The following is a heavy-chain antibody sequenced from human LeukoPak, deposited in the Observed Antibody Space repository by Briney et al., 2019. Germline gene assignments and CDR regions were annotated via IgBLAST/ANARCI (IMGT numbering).Heavy chain of an antibody. J-gene: IGHJ4*02. D-gene: IGHD4-23*01. CDR3: AREAVVPGDY. Sequence: KFQGRVTITRDTSASTAYMELSSLRSEDTAVYCCAREAVVPGDYWGQGTLVTVSS. V-gene: IGHV1-3*01.